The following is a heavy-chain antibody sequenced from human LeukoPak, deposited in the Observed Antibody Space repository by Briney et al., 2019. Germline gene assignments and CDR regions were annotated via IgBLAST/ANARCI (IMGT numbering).Heavy chain of an antibody. V-gene: IGHV4-59*01. D-gene: IGHD4-11*01. J-gene: IGHJ4*02. Sequence: PSETLSLTCTVSGGSISSYYWSWIRQPPGKGLEWIGYIYYSGSTNYNPSLKSRVTISVDTSKNQFSLKLSSVTAADTAVYYCARGVSNYHPSYYFDYWGQGTLVTVSS. CDR3: ARGVSNYHPSYYFDY. CDR2: IYYSGST. CDR1: GGSISSYY.